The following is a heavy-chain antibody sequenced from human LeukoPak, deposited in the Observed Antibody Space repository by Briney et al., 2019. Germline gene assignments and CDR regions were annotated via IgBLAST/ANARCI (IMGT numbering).Heavy chain of an antibody. CDR1: GFTFSSYS. CDR3: AKDRERFLEWSRVDY. D-gene: IGHD3-3*01. J-gene: IGHJ4*02. CDR2: IRYDGSNK. Sequence: PGGSLRLSCAASGFTFSSYSMNWVRQAPGKGLEWVAFIRYDGSNKYYADSVKGRFTISRDNSKNTLYLQMNSLRAEDTAVYYCAKDRERFLEWSRVDYWGQGTLVTVSS. V-gene: IGHV3-30*02.